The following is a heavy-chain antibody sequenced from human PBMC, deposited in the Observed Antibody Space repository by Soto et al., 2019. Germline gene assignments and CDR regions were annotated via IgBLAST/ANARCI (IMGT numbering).Heavy chain of an antibody. Sequence: EVQLVESGGGLAQPGRSLRLACAASGFTFDNYAMHWVRLIPGKGLEWVSGISWNSANIGYADSVKARFTISRDNAKNSVYLQMNRLRPEDTALYYCAQAQGWLKDKLDHWGQGTRVTVSS. CDR3: AQAQGWLKDKLDH. J-gene: IGHJ5*02. CDR2: ISWNSANI. CDR1: GFTFDNYA. V-gene: IGHV3-9*01. D-gene: IGHD6-19*01.